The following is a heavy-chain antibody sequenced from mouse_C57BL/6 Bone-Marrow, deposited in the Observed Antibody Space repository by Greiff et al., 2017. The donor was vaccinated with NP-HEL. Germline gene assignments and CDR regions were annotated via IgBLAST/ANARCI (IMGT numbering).Heavy chain of an antibody. Sequence: QVQLQQSGAELVRPGASVTLSCKASGYTFTDYEMHWVKQIPVHGLEWIGAIDPETGGTAYNQKFKGKAILTADKSSSTAYMELRSLTSEDSAVYYCTRGTTVVANFDYWGQGTTLTVSS. CDR3: TRGTTVVANFDY. J-gene: IGHJ2*01. CDR2: IDPETGGT. D-gene: IGHD1-1*01. V-gene: IGHV1-15*01. CDR1: GYTFTDYE.